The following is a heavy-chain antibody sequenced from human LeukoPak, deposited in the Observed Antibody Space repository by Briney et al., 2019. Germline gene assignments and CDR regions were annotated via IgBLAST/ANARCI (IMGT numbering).Heavy chain of an antibody. J-gene: IGHJ4*02. CDR1: GYSFNTYW. Sequence: GESLKISCKGSGYSFNTYWIGWVRQMPGKGLGWMGIIYPGDSDTRYSPSFQGEVTISADKSISAAYLQWSSLKASDTAMYYCARQGGSLHYYDSSGYYPDYWGQGTLVTVSS. D-gene: IGHD3-22*01. CDR3: ARQGGSLHYYDSSGYYPDY. CDR2: IYPGDSDT. V-gene: IGHV5-51*01.